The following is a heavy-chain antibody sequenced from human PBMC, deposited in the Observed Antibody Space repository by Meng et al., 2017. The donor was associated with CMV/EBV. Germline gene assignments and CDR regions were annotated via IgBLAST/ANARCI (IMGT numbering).Heavy chain of an antibody. CDR3: TGDSVSNPNLDY. D-gene: IGHD3-10*01. CDR1: GINVRDKY. V-gene: IGHV3-66*01. CDR2: IYRGDNT. Sequence: QLWGFGVWLVPPGGSLMLSCAASGINVRDKYMSWVRQAPGKGLEWVCIIYRGDNTYYIDSVKDRFTVSRDNSKNTMYLQMNSLRVEDTAVYYCTGDSVSNPNLDYWGQGTLVTVSS. J-gene: IGHJ4*02.